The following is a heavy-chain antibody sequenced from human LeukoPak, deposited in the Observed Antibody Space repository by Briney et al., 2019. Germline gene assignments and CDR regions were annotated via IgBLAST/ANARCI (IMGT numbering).Heavy chain of an antibody. CDR1: VSTFTNYG. CDR2: ISGYNGNT. V-gene: IGHV1-18*01. D-gene: IGHD2-8*01. J-gene: IGHJ4*02. Sequence: ASVKVSCKASVSTFTNYGISWVRQAPGQGLEWMGWISGYNGNTNNVQNHQGRVTMTTDTSTSTAYMELRSLRSDDTAVYYCARELQGYCTNGVCYNKAIIPYYWGEGTLVTVSS. CDR3: ARELQGYCTNGVCYNKAIIPYY.